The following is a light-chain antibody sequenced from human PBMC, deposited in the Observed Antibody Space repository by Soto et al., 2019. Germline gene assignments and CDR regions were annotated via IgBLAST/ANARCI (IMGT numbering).Light chain of an antibody. V-gene: IGKV3-20*01. Sequence: EIVLTQSPGTLSLSPGERATLSCRASQSVSSSYLAWYQQKPRQAPRLLIYGASSRATGIPDRFSGSGSGPDFTLTISRLEPEDFAVYYCQQYGSSPLTFGQGTKLEIK. CDR3: QQYGSSPLT. CDR1: QSVSSSY. J-gene: IGKJ2*01. CDR2: GAS.